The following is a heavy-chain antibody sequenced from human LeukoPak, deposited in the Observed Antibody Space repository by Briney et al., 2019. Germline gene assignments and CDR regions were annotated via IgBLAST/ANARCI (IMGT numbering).Heavy chain of an antibody. CDR2: ISSSSSYI. V-gene: IGHV3-21*04. CDR1: GFTFSSYG. J-gene: IGHJ4*02. Sequence: GGSLRLSCAASGFTFSSYGMNWVRQAPGKGLEWVSSISSSSSYIYYADSVKGRFTISRDNSKNTLYLQMNSLRAEDTAVYYCAKDPGDSSGGDDYWGQGTLVTVSS. D-gene: IGHD6-19*01. CDR3: AKDPGDSSGGDDY.